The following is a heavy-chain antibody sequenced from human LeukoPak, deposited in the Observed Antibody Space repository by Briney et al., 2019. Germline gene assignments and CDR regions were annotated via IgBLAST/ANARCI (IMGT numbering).Heavy chain of an antibody. CDR1: GFTFSSYW. Sequence: PGGSLRLSCAASGFTFSSYWMSWVRQAPGKGLEWVANIKHDGSEKYYVDSVKGRFTISRDNAKNSLYLQMNSLRAEDTAVYYCASILLWFVYDYWGQGTLVTVSS. CDR2: IKHDGSEK. D-gene: IGHD3-10*01. J-gene: IGHJ4*02. V-gene: IGHV3-7*01. CDR3: ASILLWFVYDY.